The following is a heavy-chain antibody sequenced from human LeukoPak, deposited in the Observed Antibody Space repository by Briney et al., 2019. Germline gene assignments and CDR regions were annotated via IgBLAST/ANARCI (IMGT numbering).Heavy chain of an antibody. V-gene: IGHV1-8*01. J-gene: IGHJ4*02. CDR3: ASRYGSGSQYFDY. D-gene: IGHD3-10*01. Sequence: SVKVSCQASGYPFASYDINWVRQATGQGLEWMGWMNPNSGNTGYAQKFQGRVTMTRNTSISTAYMELSSLRSEDTAVYYCASRYGSGSQYFDYWGQGTLVTVSS. CDR2: MNPNSGNT. CDR1: GYPFASYD.